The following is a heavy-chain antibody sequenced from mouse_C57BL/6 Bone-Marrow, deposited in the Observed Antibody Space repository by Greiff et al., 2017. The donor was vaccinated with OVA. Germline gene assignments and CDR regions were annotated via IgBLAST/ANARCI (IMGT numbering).Heavy chain of an antibody. V-gene: IGHV14-4*01. D-gene: IGHD1-1*01. CDR1: GFNIKDDY. Sequence: EVQLQESGAELVRPGASVKLSCTASGFNIKDDYMHWVKQRPEQGLEWIGWIDPENGDTEYASKFQGKATITADTSSNTAYLQLSSLTSEDTAVYYCTTVYYGSSAWIAYWGQGTLVTVSA. J-gene: IGHJ3*01. CDR2: IDPENGDT. CDR3: TTVYYGSSAWIAY.